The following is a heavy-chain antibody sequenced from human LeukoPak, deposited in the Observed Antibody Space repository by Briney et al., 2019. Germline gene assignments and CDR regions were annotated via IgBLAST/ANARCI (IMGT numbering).Heavy chain of an antibody. CDR2: ISFDGSDK. D-gene: IGHD4/OR15-4a*01. CDR1: GFTFNNYG. V-gene: IGHV3-30*03. CDR3: ARRAGAYSHPYDY. Sequence: GRSLRLSCAGSGFTFNNYGIHWVRQAPGKGLEWVAVISFDGSDKYYADSVKGRFTISRDNSKNTLYLQMNSLRAEDTAVYYCARRAGAYSHPYDYWGQGTLVTVSS. J-gene: IGHJ4*02.